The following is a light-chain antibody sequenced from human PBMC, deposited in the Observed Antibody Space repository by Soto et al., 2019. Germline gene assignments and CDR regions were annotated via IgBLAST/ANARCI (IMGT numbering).Light chain of an antibody. J-gene: IGKJ1*01. V-gene: IGKV1-5*01. CDR1: QSISSW. Sequence: DIQMTQSPSTLSASVGDRVTITCRASQSISSWLAWYQQKPGKAPKLLIYDASSLESGVPSRFSGSVSGTEFTLTISSRQPDDFATYYCQQYNSYSRTFGQGTKVEIK. CDR3: QQYNSYSRT. CDR2: DAS.